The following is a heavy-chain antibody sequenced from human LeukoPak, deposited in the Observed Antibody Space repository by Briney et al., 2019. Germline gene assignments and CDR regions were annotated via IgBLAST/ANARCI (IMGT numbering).Heavy chain of an antibody. CDR2: INAGNGNR. D-gene: IGHD3-10*01. J-gene: IGHJ5*02. V-gene: IGHV1-3*01. CDR1: GYTFSNSG. CDR3: ARGRGLIGTSRFDP. Sequence: ASVKVCCKTSGYTFSNSGLHWVRQAPGQSLEWMGWINAGNGNRKYSQKFQDRLTITRDTSASTVYMELNSLKSEDTAMYFCARGRGLIGTSRFDPWGQGTLVIVSS.